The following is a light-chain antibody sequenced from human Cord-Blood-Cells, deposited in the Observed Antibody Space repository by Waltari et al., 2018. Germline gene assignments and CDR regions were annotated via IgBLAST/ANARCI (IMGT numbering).Light chain of an antibody. CDR3: YSYAGSSTDV. CDR1: SSDVGGYNL. J-gene: IGLJ1*01. CDR2: EVS. V-gene: IGLV2-23*02. Sequence: QSALTQPASVSGSPGQSITISCTGTSSDVGGYNLVSWYQQHPGNAPKLMIYEVSKRPSGVSNRFSGSKSGNTAALTISGLQAEDEADYYCYSYAGSSTDVFGTVTKVTVL.